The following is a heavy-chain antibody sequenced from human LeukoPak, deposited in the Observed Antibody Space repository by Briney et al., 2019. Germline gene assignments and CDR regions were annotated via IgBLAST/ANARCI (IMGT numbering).Heavy chain of an antibody. CDR2: ISPYNDNT. CDR3: ARAGPGSGWYFDY. J-gene: IGHJ4*02. Sequence: SSVPVSCKASGYDFTSVGITWVRRAPGQGLEWMGWISPYNDNTRYAQKFQGRVAMTTDTSTTTAYMELRGLRFNDTAVYYCARAGPGSGWYFDYWGQGSLVGVSS. D-gene: IGHD6-19*01. V-gene: IGHV1-18*01. CDR1: GYDFTSVG.